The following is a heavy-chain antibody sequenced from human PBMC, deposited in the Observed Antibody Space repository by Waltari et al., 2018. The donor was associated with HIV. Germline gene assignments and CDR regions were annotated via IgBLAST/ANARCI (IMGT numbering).Heavy chain of an antibody. V-gene: IGHV3-33*01. CDR1: GFTFNNNA. CDR3: ARDRTATSRGNGMDV. CDR2: IWYDGRNK. Sequence: QVQLVESGGGVVQPGTSLRLSCAASGFTFNNNAMHWVRQAPGKGLEWVAVIWYDGRNKYYSDSVKGRFSITRDNSKNTLSLEMNSLRAEDTGIYYCARDRTATSRGNGMDVWGPGTTVIVSS. J-gene: IGHJ6*02. D-gene: IGHD1-1*01.